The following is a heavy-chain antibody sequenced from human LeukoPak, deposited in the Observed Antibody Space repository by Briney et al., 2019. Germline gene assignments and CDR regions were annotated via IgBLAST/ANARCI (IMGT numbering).Heavy chain of an antibody. CDR1: GFTFKTFW. V-gene: IGHV3-7*01. Sequence: GSLRLSCVASGFTFKTFWMSWVRQAPGRGLEWVANIKEDGSDKYYVDSVKDRFAISRDNAKSSLFLQMNSLGVEDTAVYFCARYRGGYDLSTPRLWGQGTSVTVTS. CDR2: IKEDGSDK. CDR3: ARYRGGYDLSTPRL. J-gene: IGHJ4*02. D-gene: IGHD3-22*01.